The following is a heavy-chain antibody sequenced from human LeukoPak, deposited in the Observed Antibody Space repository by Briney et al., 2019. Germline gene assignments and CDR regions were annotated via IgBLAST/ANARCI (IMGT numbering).Heavy chain of an antibody. CDR3: AAAAGYRYDI. J-gene: IGHJ3*02. V-gene: IGHV3-21*04. CDR2: VSDSGSNT. Sequence: GSLRLSCAASGFTFSSYSMNWVRQAPGKGLEWVSYVSDSGSNTKYADSVKGRFTISRDNAKNSLYLQMNSLRAEDTAVYYCAAAAGYRYDIWGQGTMVTVSS. CDR1: GFTFSSYS. D-gene: IGHD6-13*01.